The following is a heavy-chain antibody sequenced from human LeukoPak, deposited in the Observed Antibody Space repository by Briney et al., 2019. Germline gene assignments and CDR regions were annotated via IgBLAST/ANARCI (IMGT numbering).Heavy chain of an antibody. CDR2: ISPTSNYI. D-gene: IGHD7-27*01. Sequence: GGSLRLSCAASGFTFSSYTMTWVRQAPGKGLEWVSSISPTSNYIYYADSLKGRFTISRDNAKNSLYLQMNSLRAEDTAVYYCAGPLGIAFDIWGQGTMVTVSS. CDR1: GFTFSSYT. J-gene: IGHJ3*02. CDR3: AGPLGIAFDI. V-gene: IGHV3-21*01.